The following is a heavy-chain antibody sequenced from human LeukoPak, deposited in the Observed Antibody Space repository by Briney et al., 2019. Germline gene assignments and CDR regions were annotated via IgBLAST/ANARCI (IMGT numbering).Heavy chain of an antibody. CDR1: GGSISSYY. CDR2: IYYSGST. V-gene: IGHV4-59*01. J-gene: IGHJ4*02. D-gene: IGHD4-17*01. CDR3: ARATVPYYFDY. Sequence: SETLSLTCTVSGGSISSYYWSWIRQPPGKGLEWIGYIYYSGSTNYNPSLKSRVAISVDTSKNQFSLKLSSVTAADTAVYYCARATVPYYFDYWGQGTLVTVSS.